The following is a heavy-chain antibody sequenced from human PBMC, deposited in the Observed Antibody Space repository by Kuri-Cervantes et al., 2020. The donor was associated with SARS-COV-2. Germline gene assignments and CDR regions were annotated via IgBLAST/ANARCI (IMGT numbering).Heavy chain of an antibody. CDR2: IYTSGST. D-gene: IGHD3-9*01. CDR3: ARDTYYDILTGYSPLGFDP. J-gene: IGHJ5*02. V-gene: IGHV4-4*07. Sequence: SETLSLTCTVSGGSISSYYWSWIRQPAGKGLEWIGRIYTSGSTNYNPSLKSRVTMSVDTSKNQFSLKLSSVTAVDTAVYYCARDTYYDILTGYSPLGFDPWGQGTLVTVSS. CDR1: GGSISSYY.